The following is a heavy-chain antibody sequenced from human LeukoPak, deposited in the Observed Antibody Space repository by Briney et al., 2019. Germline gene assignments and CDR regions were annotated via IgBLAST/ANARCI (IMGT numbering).Heavy chain of an antibody. CDR2: ISGSGDNT. D-gene: IGHD3-10*02. CDR1: GFTFSNYG. J-gene: IGHJ6*04. V-gene: IGHV3-23*01. CDR3: AELGITMIGGV. Sequence: GGSLRLSCAASGFTFSNYGMNWVRQAPGKGLEWVSAISGSGDNTYYADSVKGRFTISRDNAKNSLYLQMNSLRAEDTAVYYCAELGITMIGGVWGKGTTVTISS.